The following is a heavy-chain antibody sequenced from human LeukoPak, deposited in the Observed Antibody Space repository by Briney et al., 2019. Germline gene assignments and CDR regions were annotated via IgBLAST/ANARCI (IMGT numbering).Heavy chain of an antibody. V-gene: IGHV4-34*01. J-gene: IGHJ5*02. Sequence: SGTLSLTCAVYGGSCSGYYWSWIRQPPGKGLEWIGEINHSGSTNYNPSLKSRVTISVDTSKNQFSLKLSSVTAADTAVYYCARAPITFGGYNWFDPWGQGTLVTVSS. CDR1: GGSCSGYY. CDR2: INHSGST. CDR3: ARAPITFGGYNWFDP. D-gene: IGHD3-16*01.